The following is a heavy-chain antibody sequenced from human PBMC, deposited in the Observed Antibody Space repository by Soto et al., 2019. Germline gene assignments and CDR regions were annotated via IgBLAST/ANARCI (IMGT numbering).Heavy chain of an antibody. D-gene: IGHD1-7*01. V-gene: IGHV3-74*01. CDR1: GFTFSSYW. CDR3: ARLSGTWRAFDI. Sequence: EVQLVESGGGLVQPGGSLRLSCAASGFTFSSYWMHWVRQAPGKGLVWVSRIYTDGSSTNYADSVQGRFTISRDNAKNTLYLQMNSLRAEDTAVYCCARLSGTWRAFDIWGQGTMVTVSS. CDR2: IYTDGSST. J-gene: IGHJ3*02.